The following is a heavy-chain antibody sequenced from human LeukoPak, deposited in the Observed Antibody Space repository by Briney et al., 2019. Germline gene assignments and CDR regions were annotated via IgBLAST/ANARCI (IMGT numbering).Heavy chain of an antibody. D-gene: IGHD4-17*01. CDR1: GYTFTTYG. V-gene: IGHV1-18*01. CDR3: ARVYGDYDNDAFDI. CDR2: ISTYNGDT. J-gene: IGHJ3*02. Sequence: EASMKVSCKASGYTFTTYGISWVRQAPGQGLEWMGWISTYNGDTNYAQKLQGRVTMTTDTSTSTAYMELRSLRSDDTAVYYCARVYGDYDNDAFDIWGQGTMVTVS.